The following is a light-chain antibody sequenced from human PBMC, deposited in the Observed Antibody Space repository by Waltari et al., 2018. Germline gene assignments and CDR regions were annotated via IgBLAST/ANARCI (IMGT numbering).Light chain of an antibody. Sequence: DIQMTQSPSSLSASVGDRVTITCLASQAISNNLAWYQQKPGKVPKLLIYGASILQSGVPSRFSGSGSGTDFTLTISSLQPEDVATYYCQKYNSAPLTFGPGTKVDIK. CDR2: GAS. CDR1: QAISNN. V-gene: IGKV1-27*01. J-gene: IGKJ3*01. CDR3: QKYNSAPLT.